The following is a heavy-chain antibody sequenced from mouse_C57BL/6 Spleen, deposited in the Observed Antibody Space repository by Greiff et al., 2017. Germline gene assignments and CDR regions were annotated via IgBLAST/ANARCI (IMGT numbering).Heavy chain of an antibody. V-gene: IGHV1-80*01. Sequence: QVQLQQSGAELVKPGASVKISCKASGYAFRSYWMNWVKQRPGKGLEWIGQIYPGDGDTNYNGKFKGKATLTADKSSSTAYMQLSSLTSEDSAVYFCAGGGGNFYYFDYWGQGTTLTVSS. D-gene: IGHD2-1*01. CDR1: GYAFRSYW. CDR2: IYPGDGDT. J-gene: IGHJ2*01. CDR3: AGGGGNFYYFDY.